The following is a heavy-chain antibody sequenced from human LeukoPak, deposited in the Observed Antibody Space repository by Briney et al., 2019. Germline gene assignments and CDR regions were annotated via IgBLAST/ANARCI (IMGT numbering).Heavy chain of an antibody. CDR1: GYTFTSYG. D-gene: IGHD2-2*01. V-gene: IGHV1-18*01. Sequence: ASVKVSCKASGYTFTSYGISWVRQAPGQGLEWTGWISAYNGNTNYAQKLQGRVTMTTDTSTSTAYMELRSLRSDDTAVYYCARVRYRSTSCYYFDYWGQGTLVTVSS. CDR3: ARVRYRSTSCYYFDY. J-gene: IGHJ4*02. CDR2: ISAYNGNT.